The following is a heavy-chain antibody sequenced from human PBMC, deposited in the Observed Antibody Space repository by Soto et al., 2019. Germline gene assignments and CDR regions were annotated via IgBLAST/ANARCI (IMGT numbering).Heavy chain of an antibody. V-gene: IGHV2-5*01. D-gene: IGHD2-2*03. CDR1: GFSLSGGGVG. Sequence: QITLKESGPTLVKSTQTLTLTCAFSGFSLSGGGVGVGWIRQPPGKALEWVALIYWNDDKRYSPSLKNRLTITKDTSKNQVVLTMTNMDPDDTATYYCAHKMDTVDWFGPWGRGTLVTVSS. J-gene: IGHJ5*02. CDR2: IYWNDDK. CDR3: AHKMDTVDWFGP.